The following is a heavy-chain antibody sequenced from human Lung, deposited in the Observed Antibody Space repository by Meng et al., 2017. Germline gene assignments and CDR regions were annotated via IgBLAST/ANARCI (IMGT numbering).Heavy chain of an antibody. J-gene: IGHJ4*02. CDR3: ARGQSGSYYVRFDY. D-gene: IGHD1-26*01. Sequence: QVQLQPSGAGLVKPSQTLSLTCSIHEDRVSSNSVACNWIRQSPSRGLEWLGRTNYRSKWYNDYAVSVKSRITINPDTSKNQFSLQLNSVTPEDTAVYYCARGQSGSYYVRFDYWGQGILVTVSS. CDR2: TNYRSKWYN. CDR1: EDRVSSNSVA. V-gene: IGHV6-1*01.